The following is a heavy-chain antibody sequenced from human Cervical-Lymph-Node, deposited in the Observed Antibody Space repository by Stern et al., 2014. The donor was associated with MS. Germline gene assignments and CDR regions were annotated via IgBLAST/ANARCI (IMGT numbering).Heavy chain of an antibody. J-gene: IGHJ4*02. Sequence: QLQLQESGPGLVKPSGTLSLTCAVSGDSISGNKWWSWVRQSPEKGLEWIGEICVSGSTNYNPSLESRFIMSVERSNNKFSLKLNSVTAADTAVYYCARRGGQRLVHFDYWGQGALVTVSS. CDR3: ARRGGQRLVHFDY. V-gene: IGHV4-4*02. CDR2: ICVSGST. CDR1: GDSISGNKW. D-gene: IGHD6-13*01.